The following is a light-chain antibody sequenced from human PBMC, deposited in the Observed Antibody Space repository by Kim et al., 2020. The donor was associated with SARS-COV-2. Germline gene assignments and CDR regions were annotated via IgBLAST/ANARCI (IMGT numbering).Light chain of an antibody. CDR2: DIF. J-gene: IGKJ4*01. CDR1: RTINRY. V-gene: IGKV3-11*01. Sequence: WSTGERATLSCRNSRTINRYLAWYQQKPGQTPRLLIYDIFNRAAGIPDRFSGSGSGTDFTLTISSLEPEDFAVYYCQQHSSWPLTFGGGTKLEIK. CDR3: QQHSSWPLT.